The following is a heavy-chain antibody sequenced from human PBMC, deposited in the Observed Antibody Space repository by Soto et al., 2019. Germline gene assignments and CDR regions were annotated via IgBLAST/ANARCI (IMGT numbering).Heavy chain of an antibody. CDR2: IIPIFGTA. Sequence: SVKVSCKASGGTFSSYAISWVRQAPGQGLEWMGGIIPIFGTANYAQKFQGRVTITADESTSTAYMELSSLRSEDTAVYYCARVLRYFDWPPMDVGGQGTTVTVSS. V-gene: IGHV1-69*13. CDR3: ARVLRYFDWPPMDV. CDR1: GGTFSSYA. J-gene: IGHJ6*02. D-gene: IGHD3-9*01.